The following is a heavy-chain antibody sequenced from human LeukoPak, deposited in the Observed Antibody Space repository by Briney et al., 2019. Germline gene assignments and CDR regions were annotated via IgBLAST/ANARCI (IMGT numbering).Heavy chain of an antibody. Sequence: GSLRLSCAASGFTVITNDMTWVRQAPGKGLEWVSVIYSGGSTYYADSVKGRFTISRDNSKNTLYLQMNSLRAEDTAVYYCAIWFGELSGSWGQGTLVTVSS. V-gene: IGHV3-53*01. D-gene: IGHD3-10*01. J-gene: IGHJ5*02. CDR1: GFTVITND. CDR2: IYSGGST. CDR3: AIWFGELSGS.